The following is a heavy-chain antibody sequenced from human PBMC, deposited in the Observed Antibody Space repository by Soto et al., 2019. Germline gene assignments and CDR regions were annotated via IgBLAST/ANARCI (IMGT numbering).Heavy chain of an antibody. D-gene: IGHD3-22*01. CDR1: GFTFSDYY. CDR2: ISSSSSYT. Sequence: GGSLRLSCAASGFTFSDYYMSWIRQAPGKGLEWVSYISSSSSYTNYADSVKGRFTISRDNAKNSLYLQMNSLRAEDTAVYYCAREIDYYDSSGYYDYWGRGTLVTVSS. J-gene: IGHJ4*02. CDR3: AREIDYYDSSGYYDY. V-gene: IGHV3-11*06.